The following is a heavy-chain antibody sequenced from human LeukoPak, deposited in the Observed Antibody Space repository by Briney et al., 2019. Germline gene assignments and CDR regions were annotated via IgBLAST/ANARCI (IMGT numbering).Heavy chain of an antibody. V-gene: IGHV3-23*01. CDR3: AKDCNGGNCYIDY. CDR1: GFTFTNYA. Sequence: GGSLRLSCAASGFTFTNYAMSWVRQAPGKGLEWVSGMSGSGVSTYYADSVNGRFTISSDNSKNTLYLQMNSLRAEDTAIYYCAKDCNGGNCYIDYWGQGTLVTVAS. D-gene: IGHD2-15*01. CDR2: MSGSGVST. J-gene: IGHJ4*02.